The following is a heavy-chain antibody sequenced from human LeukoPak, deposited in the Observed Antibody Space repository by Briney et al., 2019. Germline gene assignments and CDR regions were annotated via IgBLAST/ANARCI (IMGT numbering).Heavy chain of an antibody. J-gene: IGHJ4*02. CDR3: ARFSSSWIYYFDF. Sequence: PSETLSLTCFVSGGPISSSSTYYWGWIRQPPGKGLEWIGSIYFSGSTHYNSSLKRRVTISVHTSKNQFSLTLSSVTATDTATYYCARFSSSWIYYFDFWGKGTLVTVSS. D-gene: IGHD6-13*01. V-gene: IGHV4-39*01. CDR2: IYFSGST. CDR1: GGPISSSSTYY.